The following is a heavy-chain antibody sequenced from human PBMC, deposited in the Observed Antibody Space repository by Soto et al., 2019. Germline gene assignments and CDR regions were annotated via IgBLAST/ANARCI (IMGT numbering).Heavy chain of an antibody. D-gene: IGHD3-16*02. V-gene: IGHV1-69*13. CDR2: IIPIFGTA. CDR1: GGTFSSYA. J-gene: IGHJ5*02. CDR3: ARSRGDYVWGSYRPIGNWFDP. Sequence: ASVKVSCKASGGTFSSYAISWVRQAPGQGLEWMGGIIPIFGTANYAQKFQGRVTITADESTSTAYMELSSLRSEDTAVYYCARSRGDYVWGSYRPIGNWFDPWGQGTLVTVSS.